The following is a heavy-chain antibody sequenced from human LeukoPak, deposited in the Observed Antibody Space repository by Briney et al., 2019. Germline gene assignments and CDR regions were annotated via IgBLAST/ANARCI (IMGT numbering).Heavy chain of an antibody. V-gene: IGHV2-5*01. D-gene: IGHD6-13*01. CDR3: AHNAYSSSWLLRTFGFDY. CDR1: GCSLSTSGVG. CDR2: IYWSDDK. Sequence: SGPTLVNPTQTLTLTSTFSGCSLSTSGVGVGWIRQPPGKALEWLALIYWSDDKRYSPSLKNRLTITKDTSKNQVVLTLTNMDPVDTATYYCAHNAYSSSWLLRTFGFDYWGQGTLVTISS. J-gene: IGHJ4*02.